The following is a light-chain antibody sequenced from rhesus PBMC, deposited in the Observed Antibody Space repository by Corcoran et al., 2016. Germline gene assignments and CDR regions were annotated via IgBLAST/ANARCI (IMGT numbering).Light chain of an antibody. CDR2: KAS. J-gene: IGKJ4*01. Sequence: DIQMTQSPSSLSASVGDKVTITCRASQDISSWLAWYQQKPGKAPKLLLYKASSLQSGVPSILRGSGTGTDFTLTISSLQPEEFATYFCLQFSSSPLTFGGGTKVDLK. V-gene: IGKV1-22*01. CDR3: LQFSSSPLT. CDR1: QDISSW.